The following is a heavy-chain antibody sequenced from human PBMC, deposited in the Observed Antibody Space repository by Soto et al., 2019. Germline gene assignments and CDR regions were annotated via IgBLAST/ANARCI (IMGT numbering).Heavy chain of an antibody. CDR2: IYYSGST. D-gene: IGHD6-19*01. V-gene: IGHV4-59*01. CDR1: GGSISTYD. CDR3: ARGGSGWTEDSFDS. J-gene: IGHJ4*02. Sequence: PSETLSLTCTISGGSISTYDWSWIRQPPGKGLEWIGYIYYSGSTKYNPSLKSRVTISADTSKSQSSLTVTSVTAADTAVYYCARGGSGWTEDSFDSWGQGTLVTVSS.